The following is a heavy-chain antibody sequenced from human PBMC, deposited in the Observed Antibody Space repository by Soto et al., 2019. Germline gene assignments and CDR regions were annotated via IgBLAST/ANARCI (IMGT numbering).Heavy chain of an antibody. CDR2: INTNGRTI. CDR3: ARDVGGYSSSTYFDF. V-gene: IGHV3-48*02. Sequence: GGSLSLSCVASGFTFSTFSMTWVRQVPGKGLEWVSYINTNGRTIRYADSVRGRFTTSRDNVKNSLYLEMNSLRDEDTGVYYCARDVGGYSSSTYFDFWGQGTLVTVSS. D-gene: IGHD5-18*01. J-gene: IGHJ4*02. CDR1: GFTFSTFS.